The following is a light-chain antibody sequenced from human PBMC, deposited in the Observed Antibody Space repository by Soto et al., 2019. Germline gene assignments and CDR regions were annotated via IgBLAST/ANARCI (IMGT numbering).Light chain of an antibody. Sequence: EIVLTQSPGTLSLSPGERPTLSCRPSRVVSSSYLAWYQQKPGQAPRLLIYGASSRATGIPDRFSGSGSGTDFTLTISRLEPEDFAVYYCQQYGSSRTFGQGTKVEIK. V-gene: IGKV3-20*01. CDR1: RVVSSSY. J-gene: IGKJ1*01. CDR3: QQYGSSRT. CDR2: GAS.